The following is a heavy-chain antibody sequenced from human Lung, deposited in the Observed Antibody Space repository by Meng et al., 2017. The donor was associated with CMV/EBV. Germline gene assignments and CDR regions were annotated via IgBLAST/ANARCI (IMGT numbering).Heavy chain of an antibody. J-gene: IGHJ4*02. CDR2: IIPILGIA. Sequence: SXXVSXKASGGTFSSYAISWVRQAPGQGLEWMGRIIPILGIANYAQKFQGRVTITADKSTSTAYMELSSLRSEDTAVYYCAREHPVSSGLDYWGQGTVVTVSS. CDR3: AREHPVSSGLDY. D-gene: IGHD6-19*01. CDR1: GGTFSSYA. V-gene: IGHV1-69*04.